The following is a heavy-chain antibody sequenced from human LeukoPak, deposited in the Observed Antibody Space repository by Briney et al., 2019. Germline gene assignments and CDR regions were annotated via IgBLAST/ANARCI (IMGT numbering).Heavy chain of an antibody. J-gene: IGHJ5*02. CDR2: IYYSGST. V-gene: IGHV4-59*01. D-gene: IGHD6-13*01. CDR1: GGSISSYY. Sequence: PLETLSLTCTVSGGSISSYYWSWIRQPPGKGLEWIGYIYYSGSTNYNPSLKSRATISVDTSKNQFSLKLSSVTAADTAVYYCACSIAAAGMGENWFDPWGQGALVTVSS. CDR3: ACSIAAAGMGENWFDP.